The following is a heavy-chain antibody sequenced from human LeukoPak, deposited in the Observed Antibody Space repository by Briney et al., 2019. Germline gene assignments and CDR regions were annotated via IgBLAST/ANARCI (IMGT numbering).Heavy chain of an antibody. CDR2: INHSGST. D-gene: IGHD3-22*01. V-gene: IGHV4-34*01. Sequence: PSETLSLTCAVYGGSFSGYYWSWIRQPPGKGLEWIGEINHSGSTNYNLSLKSRVTISVDTSKNQFSLKLSSVTAADTAVYYCAREAQYYYDSSGYYNPIDYWGQGTLVTVSS. CDR3: AREAQYYYDSSGYYNPIDY. J-gene: IGHJ4*02. CDR1: GGSFSGYY.